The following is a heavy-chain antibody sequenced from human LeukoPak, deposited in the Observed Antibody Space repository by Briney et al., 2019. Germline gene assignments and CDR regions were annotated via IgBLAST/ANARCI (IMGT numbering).Heavy chain of an antibody. CDR3: ARSKLAFSVTPFDS. D-gene: IGHD4-17*01. V-gene: IGHV3-7*01. J-gene: IGHJ4*02. CDR2: IKQDGSEK. Sequence: GGSLRLSCAASGFTFSNYWMSWVRQAPGKGLEWVANIKQDGSEKYYVDSVKGRFTISRDNAKNSLYLQMNSLRAEDTAVYYCARSKLAFSVTPFDSWGQGTLVTVSS. CDR1: GFTFSNYW.